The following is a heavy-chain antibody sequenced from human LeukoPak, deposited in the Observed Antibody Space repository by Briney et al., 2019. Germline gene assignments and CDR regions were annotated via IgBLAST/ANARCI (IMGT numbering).Heavy chain of an antibody. Sequence: PGGSLRLSCAASGFTFSSYWMNWARQAPGKGLEWVASINHNGNVNYYVDSVKGRFTISRDNAKNSLYLQMSNLRAEDTAVYYCAKEAVVAIDYWGQGTLVTVSS. CDR1: GFTFSSYW. D-gene: IGHD2-15*01. CDR2: INHNGNVN. CDR3: AKEAVVAIDY. V-gene: IGHV3-7*03. J-gene: IGHJ4*02.